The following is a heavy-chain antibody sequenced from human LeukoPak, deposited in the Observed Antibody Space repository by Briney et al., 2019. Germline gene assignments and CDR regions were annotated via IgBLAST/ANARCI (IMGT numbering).Heavy chain of an antibody. CDR1: GGSISSYY. J-gene: IGHJ5*02. CDR2: IYYGGST. V-gene: IGHV4-59*12. CDR3: ARSIVATMVVLIRTRINWFDP. D-gene: IGHD5-12*01. Sequence: SETLSLTCTVSGGSISSYYWSWIRQPPGKGLEWIGYIYYGGSTYYNPSLKSRVTISVDTSKNQVSLKLSSVTAADTAVYYCARSIVATMVVLIRTRINWFDPWGQGTLVTVSS.